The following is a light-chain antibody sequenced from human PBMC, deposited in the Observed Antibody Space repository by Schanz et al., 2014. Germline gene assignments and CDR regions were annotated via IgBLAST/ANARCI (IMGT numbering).Light chain of an antibody. CDR3: QQYGNSLYT. CDR2: GAS. CDR1: QSVSSN. V-gene: IGKV3-15*01. Sequence: EIVMTQSPATLSVSPGERATLSCRAGQSVSSNLAWYQQKPGQAPRLLIYGASTRATGIPARFSGSGSGTDFTLTISSLEPEDFAVYYCQQYGNSLYTFGQGTKLEIK. J-gene: IGKJ2*01.